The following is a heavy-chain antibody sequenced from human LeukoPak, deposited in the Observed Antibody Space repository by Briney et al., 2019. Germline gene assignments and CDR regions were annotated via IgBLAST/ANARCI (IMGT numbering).Heavy chain of an antibody. CDR3: VRFGLTSSLDY. Sequence: GESLKISCKISGYRLTDNWIGWVRQVPGKGLEWMGLIYPGDSDTRYSPSFQGQVTFSVDMSISTAYLQLSGLRASDTAIYYCVRFGLTSSLDYWGQGTLATVSS. CDR1: GYRLTDNW. CDR2: IYPGDSDT. D-gene: IGHD6-13*01. V-gene: IGHV5-51*01. J-gene: IGHJ4*02.